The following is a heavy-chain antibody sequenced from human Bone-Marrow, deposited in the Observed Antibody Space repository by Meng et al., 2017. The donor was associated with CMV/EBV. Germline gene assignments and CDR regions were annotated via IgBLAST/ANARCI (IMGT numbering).Heavy chain of an antibody. J-gene: IGHJ4*02. Sequence: SETLSLTCTVSGGSINNHYWTWIRQSPGKGLEWIGYIYRSGTTAAYNSSLKSRVAISGDTSKTQISLTLNFVTAADTAVYYCARAGDDFGVIAADVWGQGTLVTVSS. D-gene: IGHD4-17*01. V-gene: IGHV4-59*11. CDR2: IYRSGTTA. CDR1: GGSINNHY. CDR3: ARAGDDFGVIAADV.